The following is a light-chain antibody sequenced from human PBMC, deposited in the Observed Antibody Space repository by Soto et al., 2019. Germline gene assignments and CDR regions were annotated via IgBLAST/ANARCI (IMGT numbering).Light chain of an antibody. Sequence: QSALTQPASVSGSPGQSITISCTGTNSDIGDYDYVSWYQHHPGKAPKLMIHEVTNRPSGVSNRFSGSKSGNTAFLTISGLQAEDEADYYCSSYTSSSTRVFGGGTKLPS. CDR1: NSDIGDYDY. CDR3: SSYTSSSTRV. V-gene: IGLV2-14*01. CDR2: EVT. J-gene: IGLJ3*02.